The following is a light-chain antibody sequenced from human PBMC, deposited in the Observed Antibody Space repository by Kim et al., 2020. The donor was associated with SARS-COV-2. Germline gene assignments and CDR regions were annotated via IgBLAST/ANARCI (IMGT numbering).Light chain of an antibody. CDR3: QQYNEWPLT. CDR1: QSVSSA. CDR2: GAS. V-gene: IGKV3-15*01. J-gene: IGKJ4*01. Sequence: IVMTQSPVTLSVSPGERTTFSCGARQSVSSALAWYQQKPGQAPRLLIYGASTRATGIPARFSASGSGTEFTLTISALQSEDSAIYYCQQYNEWPLTFGGGTKVDIK.